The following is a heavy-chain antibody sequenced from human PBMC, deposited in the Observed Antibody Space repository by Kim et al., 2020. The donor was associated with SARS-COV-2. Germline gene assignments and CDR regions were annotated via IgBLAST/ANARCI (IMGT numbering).Heavy chain of an antibody. Sequence: VKGRFTISRDDSKNTLYLQMNSLKTEDTAVYYCTTVGGIVVVPAARPFDYWGQGTLVTVSS. V-gene: IGHV3-15*01. CDR3: TTVGGIVVVPAARPFDY. J-gene: IGHJ4*02. D-gene: IGHD2-2*01.